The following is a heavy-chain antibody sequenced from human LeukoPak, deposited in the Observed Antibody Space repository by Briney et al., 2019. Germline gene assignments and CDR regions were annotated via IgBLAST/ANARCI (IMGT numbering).Heavy chain of an antibody. D-gene: IGHD2-2*01. J-gene: IGHJ6*03. Sequence: KPSETLSLTCTVSGYSISSGYYWGWIRQPPGKGLEWIGSIYHSGSTYYNPSLKSRVTISVDTSKNQFSLKLSSVTAADTAVYYCARDLTSFGYYYMDVWGKGTTVTISS. CDR1: GYSISSGYY. V-gene: IGHV4-38-2*02. CDR2: IYHSGST. CDR3: ARDLTSFGYYYMDV.